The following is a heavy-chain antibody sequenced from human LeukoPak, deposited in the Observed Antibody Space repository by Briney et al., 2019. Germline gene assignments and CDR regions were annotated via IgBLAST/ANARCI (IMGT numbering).Heavy chain of an antibody. J-gene: IGHJ3*02. CDR3: ARDRGPRSYYYDSSGYWGPSAFDI. D-gene: IGHD3-22*01. V-gene: IGHV1-2*04. CDR2: INPNSGGT. CDR1: GYTFTGYY. Sequence: ASVKVSCKASGYTFTGYYMHWVRQAPGQGLEWMGWINPNSGGTNYAQKFQGWVTMTRDTSISTAYMELSRLRSDDTAVYYCARDRGPRSYYYDSSGYWGPSAFDIWGQGTMVTVSS.